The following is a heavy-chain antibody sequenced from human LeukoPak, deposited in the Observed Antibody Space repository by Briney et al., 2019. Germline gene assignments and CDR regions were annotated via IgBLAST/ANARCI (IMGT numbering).Heavy chain of an antibody. J-gene: IGHJ3*02. CDR1: GFTFSSYS. V-gene: IGHV3-21*01. CDR3: EIDRRPSESYCGGDCYLQAFNI. D-gene: IGHD2-21*01. CDR2: ISRSSSYI. Sequence: GGSLRLSCAASGFTFSSYSMNWVRQAPGKGLEGVSYISRSSSYIYYADSVKGRFTISRDNPKNSLYLQMNSLRAEDTAVYYCEIDRRPSESYCGGDCYLQAFNIWRQATMLTVSS.